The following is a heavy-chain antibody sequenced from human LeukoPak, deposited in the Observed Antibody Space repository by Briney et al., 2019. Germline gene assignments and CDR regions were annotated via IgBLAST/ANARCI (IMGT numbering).Heavy chain of an antibody. CDR3: ASRSGYYWGFDY. CDR1: GGSISSYY. V-gene: IGHV4-59*01. Sequence: SETLSLTCTVSGGSISSYYWSWIRQPPGKGLGWIGYIYYSGSTNYNPSLKSRVTISVDTSKNQFSLKLSSVTAADTAVYYCASRSGYYWGFDYWGQGTLVTVSS. D-gene: IGHD3-3*01. J-gene: IGHJ4*02. CDR2: IYYSGST.